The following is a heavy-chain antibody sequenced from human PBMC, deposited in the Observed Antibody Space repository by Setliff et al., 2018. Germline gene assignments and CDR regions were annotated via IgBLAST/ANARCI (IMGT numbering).Heavy chain of an antibody. CDR1: GYTFTNYG. CDR3: ARGQPVFVVVPAAAKFDY. J-gene: IGHJ4*02. CDR2: NSA. D-gene: IGHD2-2*01. Sequence: VASVKVSCKTSGYTFTNYGINWVRQAPGQGLEWMGWNSAYAQKFQGRVTMNTDTTTSTDSMELRSLRKDATAVYYCARGQPVFVVVPAAAKFDYWGQGTLVTVSS. V-gene: IGHV1-18*01.